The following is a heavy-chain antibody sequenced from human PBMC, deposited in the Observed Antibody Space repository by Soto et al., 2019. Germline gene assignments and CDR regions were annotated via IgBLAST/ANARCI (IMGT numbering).Heavy chain of an antibody. V-gene: IGHV3-23*01. CDR1: GFTFRLND. J-gene: IGHJ6*02. Sequence: HPGGSLRLSCAASGFTFRLNDMTWVRQAPGKGLEWVSSISSSGGSTYYAESVKGRFTISRDNSKNTLSLQMNSLSAEDTAVYYCAKDRDTYFSYGLDVWGQGTTVTVSS. CDR3: AKDRDTYFSYGLDV. CDR2: ISSSGGST. D-gene: IGHD3-10*01.